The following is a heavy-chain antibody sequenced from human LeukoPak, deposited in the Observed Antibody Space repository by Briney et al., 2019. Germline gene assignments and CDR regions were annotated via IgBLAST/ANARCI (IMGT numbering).Heavy chain of an antibody. V-gene: IGHV3-30-3*01. J-gene: IGHJ4*02. D-gene: IGHD1-1*01. CDR3: TRDPTASGPSYSENENYFDY. CDR2: VSYDGNIK. Sequence: PGRSLRLSCVGSGFSFSSYGLHWVRQAPGEGLEWVAGVSYDGNIKYHVESVKGRFTISRDNPESTLYLQMNSLRVEDTALYYCTRDPTASGPSYSENENYFDYWGQGTLVTVSS. CDR1: GFSFSSYG.